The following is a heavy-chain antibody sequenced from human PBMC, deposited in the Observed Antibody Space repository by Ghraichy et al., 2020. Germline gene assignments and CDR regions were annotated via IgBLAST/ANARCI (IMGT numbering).Heavy chain of an antibody. D-gene: IGHD1-26*01. V-gene: IGHV5-51*01. CDR2: IYPDDSDT. Sequence: GESLNISCKGSGYSFTSYWIGWVRQMPGKGLEWMGVIYPDDSDTRYSPSFQGQVTISADKSISTAYLQWNSLKASDTAMYYCASSSGTPSLYYFDYWGQGTLVSVSS. CDR3: ASSSGTPSLYYFDY. J-gene: IGHJ4*02. CDR1: GYSFTSYW.